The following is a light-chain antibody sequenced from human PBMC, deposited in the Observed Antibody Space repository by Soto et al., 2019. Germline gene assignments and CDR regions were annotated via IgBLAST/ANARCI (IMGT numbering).Light chain of an antibody. CDR3: CSYPGSHTWV. CDR2: DVS. Sequence: QSALTQPRSVSGSPGQSVTISCTGTNSDIGNYNYVSWYQQHPGKAPKVMIYDVSKRPSGVPDRFSGSKSGNTASLTISGLQAEDEADYYCCSYPGSHTWVFGGGTKLNVL. J-gene: IGLJ3*02. V-gene: IGLV2-11*01. CDR1: NSDIGNYNY.